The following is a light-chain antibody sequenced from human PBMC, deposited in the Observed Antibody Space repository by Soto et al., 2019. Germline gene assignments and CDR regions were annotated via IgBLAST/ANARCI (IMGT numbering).Light chain of an antibody. CDR3: QQATRFPIT. CDR2: AAS. V-gene: IGKV1-12*01. Sequence: DIQMTHSPSSVSASVGDRVTITCRASQGISSWLAWYQKKPGKAPNLLIYAASSLQSGVPSRFSDSESGPYFTLTISSLQPEDCANYFRQQATRFPITSDQGTRLAIK. J-gene: IGKJ5*01. CDR1: QGISSW.